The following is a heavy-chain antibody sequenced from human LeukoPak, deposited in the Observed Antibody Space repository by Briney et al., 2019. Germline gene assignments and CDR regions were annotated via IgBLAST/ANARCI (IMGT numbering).Heavy chain of an antibody. CDR3: TTVTLRPVGL. Sequence: GGSLRLSCAASGFSFSRAWMSWVRQAPGKGLEWVGRIKSKSDGGTTDYAAPVKGRFTISRDDSKNTLFLQVNSLKIEDTAVYYCTTVTLRPVGLWGQGTLVTVSS. D-gene: IGHD3-10*01. V-gene: IGHV3-15*05. CDR2: IKSKSDGGTT. J-gene: IGHJ4*02. CDR1: GFSFSRAW.